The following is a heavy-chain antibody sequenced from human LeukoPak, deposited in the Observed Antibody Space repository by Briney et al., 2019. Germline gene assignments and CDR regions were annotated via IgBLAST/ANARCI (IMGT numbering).Heavy chain of an antibody. V-gene: IGHV3-23*01. Sequence: GGSLRLSCAASGFTFSNYAMSWVRQAPGKGLEWVSVISGSGGNTYYADSVKGRFTISRDNSKNTLYLQLNSLRAEDTAVYYCSKKGQNEDYGKPDWGQGTLVTVSS. CDR2: ISGSGGNT. CDR3: SKKGQNEDYGKPD. D-gene: IGHD4-17*01. CDR1: GFTFSNYA. J-gene: IGHJ4*02.